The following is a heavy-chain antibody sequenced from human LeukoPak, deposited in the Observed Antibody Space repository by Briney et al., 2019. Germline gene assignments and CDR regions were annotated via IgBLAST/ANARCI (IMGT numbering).Heavy chain of an antibody. J-gene: IGHJ4*02. Sequence: GGSLRLSCAASGFTFSSYWMHWVRQAPGKGPVWVSSMNSDESTTTYADSVKGRFTISRDNANNTLYLQTNSLRVEDTAVYYCARGSKYSSSWYVDYWGQGTLVTVSS. CDR3: ARGSKYSSSWYVDY. D-gene: IGHD6-13*01. CDR1: GFTFSSYW. CDR2: MNSDESTT. V-gene: IGHV3-74*01.